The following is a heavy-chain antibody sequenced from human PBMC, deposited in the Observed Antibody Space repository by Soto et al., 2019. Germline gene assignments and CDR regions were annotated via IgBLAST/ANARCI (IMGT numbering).Heavy chain of an antibody. D-gene: IGHD6-13*01. J-gene: IGHJ4*02. V-gene: IGHV3-33*01. CDR1: GFTFSGYG. Sequence: QVQLVESGGDVVQPGRSLRLSCAASGFTFSGYGMHWVRQAPGKFLEWVAYIWYDGNKKYYSDSVKGRFTISRENSRNTLYLQMNSLRAEDTAVYYCARDISVHGYTSSWPQGYWGQGTLVTVSA. CDR3: ARDISVHGYTSSWPQGY. CDR2: IWYDGNKK.